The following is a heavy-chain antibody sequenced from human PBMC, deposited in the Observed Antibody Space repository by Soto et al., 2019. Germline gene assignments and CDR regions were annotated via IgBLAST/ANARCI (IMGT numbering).Heavy chain of an antibody. CDR2: ISAHNGNT. V-gene: IGHV1-18*01. D-gene: IGHD1-1*01. J-gene: IGHJ4*02. CDR1: GYTFTSYG. Sequence: QVHLVQSGAEVKKPGASVKVSCKASGYTFTSYGITWVRQAPGQGLEWMGWISAHNGNTDYAQKLQGRVIVTRDTSTSTAYMELWCLRYDDTAVYYCARGRYGDYWGQGALVTVSS. CDR3: ARGRYGDY.